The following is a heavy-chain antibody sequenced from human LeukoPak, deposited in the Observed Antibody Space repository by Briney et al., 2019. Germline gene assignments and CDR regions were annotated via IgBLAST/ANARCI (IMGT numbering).Heavy chain of an antibody. CDR1: GFTFSTSW. D-gene: IGHD4/OR15-4a*01. J-gene: IGHJ3*02. CDR3: AGARSAFDI. Sequence: PGGSLRLSCAASGFTFSTSWMHWVRQAPGKGLVWVSRINPDGSSTNYADSVKGRFTISRDNAKNSLYLQMNSLRAEDTAVYYCAGARSAFDIWGQGTMVTVSS. CDR2: INPDGSST. V-gene: IGHV3-74*01.